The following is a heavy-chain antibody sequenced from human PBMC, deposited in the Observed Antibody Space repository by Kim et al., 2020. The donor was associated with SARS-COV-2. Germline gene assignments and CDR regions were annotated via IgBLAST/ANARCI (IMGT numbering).Heavy chain of an antibody. D-gene: IGHD2-2*01. Sequence: GGSLRLSCGASGFTFSSYGMHWVRQAPGKGLEWVAVISYDGSNKYYADSVKGRFTISRDNSKNTLYLQMNSLRAEDTAVYYCAKDLGYCSGTSCYFLDYWGQGTLVTVSS. V-gene: IGHV3-30*18. CDR3: AKDLGYCSGTSCYFLDY. CDR2: ISYDGSNK. CDR1: GFTFSSYG. J-gene: IGHJ4*02.